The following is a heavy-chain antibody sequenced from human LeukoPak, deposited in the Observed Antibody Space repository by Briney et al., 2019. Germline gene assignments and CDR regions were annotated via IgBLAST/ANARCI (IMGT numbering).Heavy chain of an antibody. CDR2: ICYGGGSK. D-gene: IGHD6-13*01. V-gene: IGHV3-23*01. CDR3: AKAVAAAGTGYFDY. Sequence: PGRSLRLSCAASGFTFGDYAIHWVRQVPGKGLEWVSLICYGGGSKYYADSVKGRFTISRDNSKNTLYLQMNSLRAEDTAVYYCAKAVAAAGTGYFDYWGQRTLVTVSS. J-gene: IGHJ4*02. CDR1: GFTFGDYA.